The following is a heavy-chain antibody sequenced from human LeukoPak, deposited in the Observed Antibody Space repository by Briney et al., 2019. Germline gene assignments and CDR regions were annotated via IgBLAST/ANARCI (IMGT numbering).Heavy chain of an antibody. CDR2: INWNSDNI. CDR3: ARASYYYDTTGLGAVDF. D-gene: IGHD3-22*01. CDR1: GFTFNDHA. Sequence: PGGSLRLPCAASGFTFNDHAMYWVRQAPGKGLEWISGINWNSDNIGYADSVKGRFTISRDDAKNSLFLQMNSLRAEDTALYYCARASYYYDTTGLGAVDFWGQGTMVTVSS. V-gene: IGHV3-9*01. J-gene: IGHJ3*01.